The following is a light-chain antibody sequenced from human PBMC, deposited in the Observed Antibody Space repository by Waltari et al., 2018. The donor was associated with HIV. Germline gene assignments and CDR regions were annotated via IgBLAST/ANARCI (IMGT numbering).Light chain of an antibody. V-gene: IGLV3-19*01. CDR1: SLRSFY. CDR2: GKN. CDR3: NSRDSSSNHLRV. J-gene: IGLJ2*01. Sequence: SSELTQDPAVSVALGQTVRITCQGDSLRSFYASWYQQKPGQAPGLVIYGKNNRPSGIPDRFSGSSSGNTASLTITGAQAEDEADYYCNSRDSSSNHLRVFGGGTKVTVL.